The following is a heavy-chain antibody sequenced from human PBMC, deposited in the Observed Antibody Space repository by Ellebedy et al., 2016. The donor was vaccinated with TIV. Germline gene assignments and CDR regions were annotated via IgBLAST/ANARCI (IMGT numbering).Heavy chain of an antibody. V-gene: IGHV3-23*01. CDR1: GFTFNSYA. CDR2: IGGSAGST. D-gene: IGHD4-23*01. Sequence: GESLKISCAASGFTFNSYAMSWVRHAPGKGLEWVSVIGGSAGSTYYADSVKGRFTISRDNSKNTLYLQMNRLKAEDTAVYYCAKLPSAVAKGDLQHWGQGTLLTVSS. J-gene: IGHJ1*01. CDR3: AKLPSAVAKGDLQH.